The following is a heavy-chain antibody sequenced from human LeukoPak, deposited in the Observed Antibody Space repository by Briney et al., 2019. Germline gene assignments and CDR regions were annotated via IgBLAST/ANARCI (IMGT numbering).Heavy chain of an antibody. V-gene: IGHV3-30*04. D-gene: IGHD6-19*01. Sequence: GGSLRLSCAASGFTFSSYAMHWVRQPPGKGLEWVTMISYDGSTKYYTDSVKGRFTISRDNSKNTLYLQMNSLRAEDTAVYYCAKADGIAVAGSFFDYWGQGTLVTVSS. CDR3: AKADGIAVAGSFFDY. CDR2: ISYDGSTK. J-gene: IGHJ4*02. CDR1: GFTFSSYA.